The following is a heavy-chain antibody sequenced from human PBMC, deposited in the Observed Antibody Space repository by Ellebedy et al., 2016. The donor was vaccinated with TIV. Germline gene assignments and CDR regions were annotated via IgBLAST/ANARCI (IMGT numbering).Heavy chain of an antibody. CDR1: GHLFTTYG. V-gene: IGHV1-3*04. CDR3: ATREWQDPMDV. D-gene: IGHD3-3*01. CDR2: INTGNGNT. J-gene: IGHJ6*02. Sequence: ASVKVSXXASGHLFTTYGIHWVRQAPGQRLEWMGWINTGNGNTKYSQKLQGRVTITSDTSASTAYMELSSLVSEDTGVYYCATREWQDPMDVWGQGTTVTVSS.